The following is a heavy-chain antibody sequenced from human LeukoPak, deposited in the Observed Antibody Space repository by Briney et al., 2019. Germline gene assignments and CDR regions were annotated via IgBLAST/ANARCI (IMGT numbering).Heavy chain of an antibody. D-gene: IGHD3-10*01. CDR1: GFTFSSYA. J-gene: IGHJ6*02. CDR3: ARDRYYGSGGSQTYYYGMDV. V-gene: IGHV3-30*04. CDR2: ISYDGSNK. Sequence: GRSLRLSCAASGFTFSSYAMYWVRQAPGKGLEWVAVISYDGSNKYYADSVKGRFTISRDNSKNTLYLQMNSLRAEDTAVYYCARDRYYGSGGSQTYYYGMDVWGQGTTVTVSS.